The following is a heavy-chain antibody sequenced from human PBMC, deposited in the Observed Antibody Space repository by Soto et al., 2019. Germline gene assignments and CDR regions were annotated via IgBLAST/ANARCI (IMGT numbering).Heavy chain of an antibody. Sequence: PSETLSLTCTVSGGSISSSSYYWGWIRQPPGKGLEWIGSIYYSGSTNYNPSLKSRVTISVDTSKNQFSLKLSSVTAADTAVYYCARGHHPKQWQASYWYFALWGRGTLVTVSS. CDR2: IYYSGST. D-gene: IGHD6-19*01. CDR1: GGSISSSSYY. CDR3: ARGHHPKQWQASYWYFAL. V-gene: IGHV4-39*07. J-gene: IGHJ2*01.